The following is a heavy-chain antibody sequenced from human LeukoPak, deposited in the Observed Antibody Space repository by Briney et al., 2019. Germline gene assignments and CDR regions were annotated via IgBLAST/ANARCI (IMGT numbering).Heavy chain of an antibody. V-gene: IGHV1-2*04. D-gene: IGHD2-2*01. J-gene: IGHJ4*02. CDR1: GYTFTDYY. Sequence: GASVKVSCKASGYTFTDYYMHWVRLAPGQGLKWLGGINPNSGGTNYVQKFQGWVTMTRDTSINTAYMELSRLTSDDTAVYYCARANFLYCSSTSCLFDYWGQGTLVTVSS. CDR3: ARANFLYCSSTSCLFDY. CDR2: INPNSGGT.